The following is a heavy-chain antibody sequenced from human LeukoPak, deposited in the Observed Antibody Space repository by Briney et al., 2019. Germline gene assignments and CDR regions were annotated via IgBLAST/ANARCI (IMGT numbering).Heavy chain of an antibody. CDR2: ISWNSGSI. CDR1: GFTFDDYA. J-gene: IGHJ4*02. CDR3: GRFRSGFDY. D-gene: IGHD3-10*01. V-gene: IGHV3-9*01. Sequence: SGGSLRLSCAASGFTFDDYAMHWVRQAPGKGLEWVSGISWNSGSIGYADSVKGRFTISRDNAKNSLYLQMNSLRAEDTALYYCGRFRSGFDYWGQGTLVTVSS.